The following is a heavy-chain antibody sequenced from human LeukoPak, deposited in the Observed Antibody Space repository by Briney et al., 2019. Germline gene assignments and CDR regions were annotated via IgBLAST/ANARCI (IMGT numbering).Heavy chain of an antibody. CDR2: INHSGST. CDR1: GGSFSGYY. V-gene: IGHV4-34*01. Sequence: SETLSLTCAVYGGSFSGYYWSWIRQPPGKGLEWIGEINHSGSTNYNPSLKSRVTISVDTSKNQFSLKLSSVTAADTAVYYCASVLWFGELGLDYWGQGTLVTVSS. D-gene: IGHD3-10*01. J-gene: IGHJ4*02. CDR3: ASVLWFGELGLDY.